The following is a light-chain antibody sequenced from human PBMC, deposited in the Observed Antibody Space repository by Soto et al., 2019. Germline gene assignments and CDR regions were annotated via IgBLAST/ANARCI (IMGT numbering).Light chain of an antibody. J-gene: IGKJ1*01. Sequence: EIVLTQSPGTLSLSPGERATLSCTASQSVTSDYLAWYQHKPGQAPRLLIYGASSRATGIPDRFSGSGSGTDFTLTISRLEPEDFAVYYCQQYGRSPRTFGQGTKVDIK. CDR1: QSVTSDY. V-gene: IGKV3-20*01. CDR3: QQYGRSPRT. CDR2: GAS.